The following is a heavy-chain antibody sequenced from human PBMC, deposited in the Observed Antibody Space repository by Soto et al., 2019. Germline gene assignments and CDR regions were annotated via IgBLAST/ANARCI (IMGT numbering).Heavy chain of an antibody. CDR3: AMVDVNVTPSPQDV. Sequence: QVQLVQSGAEVKNPGASVKVSCKASGYTFTRYGIGWARQAPGQGLEWMGWINTYNGNTNYAQNVQCRVTLTTDTSTSTAYRELRSLRSNDTAIYYCAMVDVNVTPSPQDVWGQGTTVIVSS. CDR2: INTYNGNT. J-gene: IGHJ6*02. V-gene: IGHV1-18*01. D-gene: IGHD2-8*01. CDR1: GYTFTRYG.